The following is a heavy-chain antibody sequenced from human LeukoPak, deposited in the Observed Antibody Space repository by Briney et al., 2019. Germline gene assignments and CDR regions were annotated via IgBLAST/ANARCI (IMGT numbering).Heavy chain of an antibody. J-gene: IGHJ6*02. V-gene: IGHV3-23*01. CDR2: ITGSGGNT. D-gene: IGHD6-13*01. Sequence: PGGSLRLSCAASGFIFSSYSMNWVRQAPGKGVEWVSVITGSGGNTYYADSVKCRFTISKDNSKNTVYLQMSSLRVDDTAVYYCAKAASSSWPSYYYGMDVWGQGTTVTVSS. CDR1: GFIFSSYS. CDR3: AKAASSSWPSYYYGMDV.